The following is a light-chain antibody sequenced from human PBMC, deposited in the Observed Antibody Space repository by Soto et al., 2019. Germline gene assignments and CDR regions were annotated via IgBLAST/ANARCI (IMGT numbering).Light chain of an antibody. Sequence: QSVRTQPASVSGSPGQSITISCTGTSSDVGSHNLVSWYQQHPGQAPKLMIYEVTKRPLGVSTRFSASKSGNTASLTISGRQAEDEADYYCCSYGGSRAVFGGGTQLTVL. J-gene: IGLJ7*01. V-gene: IGLV2-23*02. CDR1: SSDVGSHNL. CDR3: CSYGGSRAV. CDR2: EVT.